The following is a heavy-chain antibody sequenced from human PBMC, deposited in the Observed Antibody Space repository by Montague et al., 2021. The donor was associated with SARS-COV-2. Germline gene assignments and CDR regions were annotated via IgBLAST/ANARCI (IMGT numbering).Heavy chain of an antibody. V-gene: IGHV4-34*01. CDR1: GGSFSGNY. CDR3: ARGQQGVNMVLVVIGFYHYRDV. D-gene: IGHD2-8*02. CDR2: INQSGDI. J-gene: IGHJ6*03. Sequence: SETLSLTCAVSGGSFSGNYWSWVRQPPGEGLQWIGEINQSGDINYNPSLKSRVTISVDTSRNQFSLKLTSVTAADTAVYFCARGQQGVNMVLVVIGFYHYRDVWGNGTTVTVSS.